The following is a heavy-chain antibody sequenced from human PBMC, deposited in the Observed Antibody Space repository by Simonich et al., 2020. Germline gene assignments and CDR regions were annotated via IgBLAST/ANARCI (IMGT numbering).Heavy chain of an antibody. CDR1: GYTFTSYG. J-gene: IGHJ4*02. CDR2: ISAYHCNT. CDR3: ARASRGTWWYYYFDY. Sequence: QVQLVQSGAEVKKPGASVKVSCKASGYTFTSYGLRWVRQAPGKGLEWMEWISAYHCNTNYAQKLQGRVTMTTDTSTSTAYMELRSLRSDDTAVYYCARASRGTWWYYYFDYWGQGTLVTVSS. V-gene: IGHV1-18*01. D-gene: IGHD2-15*01.